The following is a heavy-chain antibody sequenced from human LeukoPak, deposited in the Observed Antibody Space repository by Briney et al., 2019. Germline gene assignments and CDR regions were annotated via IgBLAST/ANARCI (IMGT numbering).Heavy chain of an antibody. J-gene: IGHJ5*02. D-gene: IGHD3-10*01. Sequence: TSETLSLTCTVSGGSISSYYWSWIRQPAGKGLEWIGRIYTSGSTNYNPSLKSRVTMSVDTSKNQFSLKLSSVTAADTAVYYCARELPSLNYYGSGSYWFDPWGQGTLVTVSS. CDR1: GGSISSYY. CDR3: ARELPSLNYYGSGSYWFDP. CDR2: IYTSGST. V-gene: IGHV4-4*07.